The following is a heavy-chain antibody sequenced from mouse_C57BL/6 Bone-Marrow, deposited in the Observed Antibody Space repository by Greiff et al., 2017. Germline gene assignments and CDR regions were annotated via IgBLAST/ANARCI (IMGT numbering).Heavy chain of an antibody. J-gene: IGHJ3*01. V-gene: IGHV3-6*01. CDR2: ISYDGSN. CDR1: GYSITSGYY. Sequence: EVKLLESGPGLVKPSQSLSLTCSVTGYSITSGYYWNWIRQFPGNKLEWMGYISYDGSNNYNPSLKNRIYITRDTSKNQFFLKLNSVTTEDTATYYCARNAAYWGQGTLVTVSA. CDR3: ARNAAY.